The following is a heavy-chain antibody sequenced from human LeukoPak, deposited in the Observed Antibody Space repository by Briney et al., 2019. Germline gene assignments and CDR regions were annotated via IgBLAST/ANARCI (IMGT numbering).Heavy chain of an antibody. V-gene: IGHV4-34*01. Sequence: PSETLSLTCAVYGGSFSGYYWSWIRQPPGKGLEWIGEINHSGSTNYNPSLKSRVTISVDTSKNQFSLKLSSVTAADTAVYYCARRGVEGSGSYYSNYYDYYYMDVWGKGTTVTVFS. CDR1: GGSFSGYY. CDR3: ARRGVEGSGSYYSNYYDYYYMDV. J-gene: IGHJ6*03. D-gene: IGHD3-10*01. CDR2: INHSGST.